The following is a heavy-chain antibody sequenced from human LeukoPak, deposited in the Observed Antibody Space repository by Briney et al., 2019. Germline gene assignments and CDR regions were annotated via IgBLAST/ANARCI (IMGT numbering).Heavy chain of an antibody. CDR2: IFYSGST. CDR3: ARQGIYGFDY. D-gene: IGHD2/OR15-2a*01. CDR1: GGSFSSYC. V-gene: IGHV4-59*01. J-gene: IGHJ4*03. Sequence: SETLSLTCTVSGGSFSSYCWSWVRQPPGKGLEWIGYIFYSGSTNYNPSLKSRVTISVDTSKNQFSLNLSSVTAADTAVYYCARQGIYGFDYWGQGTTVTVSS.